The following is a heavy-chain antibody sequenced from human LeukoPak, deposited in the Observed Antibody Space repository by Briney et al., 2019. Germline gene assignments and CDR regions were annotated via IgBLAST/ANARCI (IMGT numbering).Heavy chain of an antibody. CDR1: GFTFSSYW. CDR2: INHNGDVN. Sequence: GGSLRLSCAASGFTFSSYWMNWARQAPGKGLEWVASINHNGDVNYYVDSVKGRFTISRDNAKSSLYLQMSNLRAEDTAVYFCARGGGLDVWGQGATVTVSS. J-gene: IGHJ6*02. D-gene: IGHD3-16*01. CDR3: ARGGGLDV. V-gene: IGHV3-7*03.